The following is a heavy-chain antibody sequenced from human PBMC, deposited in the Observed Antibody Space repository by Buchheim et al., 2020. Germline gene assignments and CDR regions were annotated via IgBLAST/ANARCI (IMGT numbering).Heavy chain of an antibody. CDR1: GFSFSDAW. V-gene: IGHV3-15*01. D-gene: IGHD2-2*01. CDR2: IQSKADGGTV. J-gene: IGHJ4*02. CDR3: ATDGHCSGTSCRGF. Sequence: EVQLVESGGGLVKPGGSLRLSCAASGFSFSDAWMSWVRQAPGKGLEWVGRIQSKADGGTVEYAAPVKGRFTISTADSKNTLYLQMSSLKTEDTAIYYCATDGHCSGTSCRGFWGQGTL.